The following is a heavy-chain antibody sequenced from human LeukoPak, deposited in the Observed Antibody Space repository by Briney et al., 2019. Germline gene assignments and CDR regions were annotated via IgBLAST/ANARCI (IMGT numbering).Heavy chain of an antibody. CDR1: GYTFTSYW. V-gene: IGHV5-51*01. D-gene: IGHD3-22*01. J-gene: IGHJ4*02. CDR3: ARRIYYDGSYYFDY. CDR2: IYPGDSDT. Sequence: GESLKISCKGSGYTFTSYWIGWVRQMPGKGLEWMGVIYPGDSDTTYSPSFQGQVTISADKSISTAYLQWSSLKASDTAMYYCARRIYYDGSYYFDYRGQGTLVTVSS.